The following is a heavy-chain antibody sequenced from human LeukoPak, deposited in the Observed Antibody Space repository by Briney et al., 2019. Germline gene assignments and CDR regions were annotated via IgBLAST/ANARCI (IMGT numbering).Heavy chain of an antibody. D-gene: IGHD6-19*01. V-gene: IGHV3-7*01. J-gene: IGHJ4*02. CDR1: GLTFSIHW. CDR2: INQDGSDK. Sequence: GGSLRLSCAASGLTFSIHWMNWVRQAPGKGLECVANINQDGSDKYYVDSVKGRFTISRDNTKNSLYLQMNSLRAEDTAIYYCARPFLRFSSGWHFDYWGQGILVTVSS. CDR3: ARPFLRFSSGWHFDY.